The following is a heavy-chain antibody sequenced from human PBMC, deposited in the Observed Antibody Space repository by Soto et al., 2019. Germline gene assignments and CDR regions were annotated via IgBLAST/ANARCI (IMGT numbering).Heavy chain of an antibody. V-gene: IGHV3-21*01. Sequence: PGGSLRLSCAASGFTFSSYSMNWVRQAPGKGLEWVSSISSSSSYIYYADSVKGRFTISRDNAKNSLYLQMNSLRAEDTAVYYCARGKYNWNDAEPANAFDIWGQGTMVTVSS. D-gene: IGHD1-1*01. CDR1: GFTFSSYS. CDR2: ISSSSSYI. CDR3: ARGKYNWNDAEPANAFDI. J-gene: IGHJ3*02.